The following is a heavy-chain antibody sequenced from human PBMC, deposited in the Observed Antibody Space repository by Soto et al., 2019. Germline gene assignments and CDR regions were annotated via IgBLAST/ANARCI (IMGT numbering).Heavy chain of an antibody. CDR2: ISHSGST. CDR3: ARTLYDILTGRRDAFDI. V-gene: IGHV4-30-2*01. Sequence: QLQLQESGSRLVKPSQTLSLTCAVSGGSISSGGYSWSWLRQPPGKGLEWIGYISHSGSTYYNPSLKSRATISIDKSKNHFSLKLSSVTAADTAVFYCARTLYDILTGRRDAFDIWGQGTMVTVSS. D-gene: IGHD3-9*01. CDR1: GGSISSGGYS. J-gene: IGHJ3*02.